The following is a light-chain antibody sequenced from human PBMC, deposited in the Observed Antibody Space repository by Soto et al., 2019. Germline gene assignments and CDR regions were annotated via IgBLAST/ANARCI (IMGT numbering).Light chain of an antibody. CDR3: QRYNSYSRT. CDR1: QNINEW. Sequence: DIPMTQSPSTLSASVGDRVTITCRASQNINEWLAWYQQKPGKAPKFLIYDASILESGAPSRFSGSGSGTEFTLTISSLQPDDFATYYCQRYNSYSRTFGQGPKVEIK. CDR2: DAS. J-gene: IGKJ1*01. V-gene: IGKV1-5*01.